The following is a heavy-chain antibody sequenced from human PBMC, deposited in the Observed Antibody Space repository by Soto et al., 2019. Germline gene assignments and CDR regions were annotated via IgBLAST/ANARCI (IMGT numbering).Heavy chain of an antibody. V-gene: IGHV4-34*01. Sequence: SETLSLTCAVSGGSFSGYYWSWIRQPPGKGLEWIGEINHSGSTNYNPSLKSRVTISVDTSKNQFSLKLSSVTAADTAVYYCARGPRITMVRRWFDPWGQGTLVTVSS. D-gene: IGHD3-10*01. CDR3: ARGPRITMVRRWFDP. CDR1: GGSFSGYY. J-gene: IGHJ5*02. CDR2: INHSGST.